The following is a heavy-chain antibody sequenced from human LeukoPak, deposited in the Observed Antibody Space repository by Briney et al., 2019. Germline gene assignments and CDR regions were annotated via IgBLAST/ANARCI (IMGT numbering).Heavy chain of an antibody. Sequence: SQTLSLTCAISGDTVSSNSATWNWIRQSPSRGLEWLGRTYYTSKWYSDYAVSVKSRITINPDTSKNQFSLQLNSVTPEDTAVYYCARVGHPWGIEDAFDIWGQGTMVTVSS. V-gene: IGHV6-1*01. D-gene: IGHD3-16*01. CDR1: GDTVSSNSAT. J-gene: IGHJ3*02. CDR2: TYYTSKWYS. CDR3: ARVGHPWGIEDAFDI.